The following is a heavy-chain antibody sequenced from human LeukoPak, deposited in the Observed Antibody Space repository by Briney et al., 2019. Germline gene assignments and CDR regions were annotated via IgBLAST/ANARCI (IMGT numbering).Heavy chain of an antibody. J-gene: IGHJ4*02. Sequence: SETLSLTCTVSGGSVSSGSYYWSWIRQPPGKGLEWIGYIYYSGSTNYNPSLKSRVTISVDTSKNQFSLKLSSVTAADTAVYYCARLSSGYFVNWGQGTLVTVSS. D-gene: IGHD3-22*01. V-gene: IGHV4-61*01. CDR2: IYYSGST. CDR3: ARLSSGYFVN. CDR1: GGSVSSGSYY.